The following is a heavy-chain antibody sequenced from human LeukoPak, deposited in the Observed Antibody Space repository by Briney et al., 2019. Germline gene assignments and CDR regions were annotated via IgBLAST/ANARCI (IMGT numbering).Heavy chain of an antibody. D-gene: IGHD3-10*01. CDR2: IIPIFGTA. V-gene: IGHV1-69*05. J-gene: IGHJ4*02. CDR1: GGTCSSYA. CDR3: ASPITMVRGAHYYFDY. Sequence: ASVKVTCKASGGTCSSYAISWVRQAPGQGLEWMGGIIPIFGTANYAQKFQGRVTITTDESTSTAYMELSSLRSEDTAVYYCASPITMVRGAHYYFDYWGQGTLVTVSS.